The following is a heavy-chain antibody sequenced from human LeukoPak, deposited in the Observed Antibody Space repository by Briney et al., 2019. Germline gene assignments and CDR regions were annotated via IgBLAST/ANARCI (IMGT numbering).Heavy chain of an antibody. J-gene: IGHJ5*02. CDR2: INPNSGGT. V-gene: IGHV1-3*01. D-gene: IGHD3-3*01. CDR3: ARTYDFWSGYGTRNWFDP. Sequence: ASVKVSCKASGYTFTSYAMHWVRQAPGQRLEWMGWINPNSGGTNYALKLQGRVTMTTDTSTSTAYMELRSLRSDDTAVYYCARTYDFWSGYGTRNWFDPWGQGTLVTVSS. CDR1: GYTFTSYA.